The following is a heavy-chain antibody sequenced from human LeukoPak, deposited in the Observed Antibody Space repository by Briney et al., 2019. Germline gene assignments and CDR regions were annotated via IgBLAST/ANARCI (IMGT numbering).Heavy chain of an antibody. V-gene: IGHV1-18*01. CDR3: ARTDRGYSGYDYDY. D-gene: IGHD5-12*01. CDR2: ISDYNGNT. CDR1: GYTFTSYG. Sequence: ASVKVSCKASGYTFTSYGISWVRQAPGQGLEWMGWISDYNGNTNYAQKLQGRVTMTTDTSTSTAYMELRSLRSDYTAVYYCARTDRGYSGYDYDYWGQGTLVTVSS. J-gene: IGHJ4*02.